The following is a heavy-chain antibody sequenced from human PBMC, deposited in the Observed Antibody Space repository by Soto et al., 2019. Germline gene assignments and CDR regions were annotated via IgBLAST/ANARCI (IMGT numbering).Heavy chain of an antibody. D-gene: IGHD2-2*01. Sequence: GASVKVSCKASGGTFSSYAISWVRQAPGQGLEWMGGIIPIFGTANYAQKFQGRVTITADESTSTAYMELSSLRSEDTAVYYCARGTTRFQYQLLKNRPESYYYYGMDVWGQGTTVTVSS. J-gene: IGHJ6*02. V-gene: IGHV1-69*13. CDR1: GGTFSSYA. CDR2: IIPIFGTA. CDR3: ARGTTRFQYQLLKNRPESYYYYGMDV.